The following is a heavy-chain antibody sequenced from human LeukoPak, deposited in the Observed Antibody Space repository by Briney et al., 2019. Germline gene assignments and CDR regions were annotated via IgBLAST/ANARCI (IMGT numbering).Heavy chain of an antibody. CDR1: GFSFSTYN. Sequence: GGSLRLSCAASGFSFSTYNMNWVRQAPGKGLEYVSHISRSGSSLYYGDSVTGRFTISRDNAKNSLYLQMNSLRVEDTAVYYCAREVVVVPDYYYYGLDVWGQGTTVTVSS. V-gene: IGHV3-48*04. CDR2: ISRSGSSL. J-gene: IGHJ6*02. CDR3: AREVVVVPDYYYYGLDV. D-gene: IGHD2-2*01.